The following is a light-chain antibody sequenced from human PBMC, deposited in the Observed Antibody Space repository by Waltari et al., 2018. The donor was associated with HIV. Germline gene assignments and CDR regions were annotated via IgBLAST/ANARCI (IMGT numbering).Light chain of an antibody. V-gene: IGLV1-44*01. CDR1: RSNIGSNS. Sequence: QSVLTQSPSASGTPGQRVTISCSGRRSNIGSNSVSWYQQLPGTAPKLLIYSNSQRPSGVPDRFSGSKSGTSASLAISGLQSEDEAEYYCAAWDDNLNALFGGGTKLTVL. CDR2: SNS. J-gene: IGLJ2*01. CDR3: AAWDDNLNAL.